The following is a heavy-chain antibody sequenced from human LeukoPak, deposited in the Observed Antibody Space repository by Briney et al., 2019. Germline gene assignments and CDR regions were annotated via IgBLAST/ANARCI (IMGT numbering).Heavy chain of an antibody. Sequence: SETLSLTCTVSGGSISSSSYYWGWIRQPPGKGLEWIGSIYYSGSTYYNPSLKSRVTISVDTSKNQFSLKLSSVTAAGTAVYYCARHEVVPAAPYFDYWGRGTLVTVSS. CDR3: ARHEVVPAAPYFDY. CDR2: IYYSGST. V-gene: IGHV4-39*01. D-gene: IGHD2-2*01. J-gene: IGHJ4*02. CDR1: GGSISSSSYY.